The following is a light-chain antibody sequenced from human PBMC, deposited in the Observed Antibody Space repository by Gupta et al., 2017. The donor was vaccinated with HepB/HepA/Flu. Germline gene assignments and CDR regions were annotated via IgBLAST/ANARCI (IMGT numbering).Light chain of an antibody. CDR2: EDS. V-gene: IGLV3-1*01. CDR3: QAWDSSRGV. Sequence: SYELTQAPSVSVSPGQTASITCSGDKLGDKFVSWYQQKAGQSPVLVMYEDSERPSGIPERFAGSNSGNTATLTISGTQTMDEADYYCQAWDSSRGVFGGGTRLTVL. CDR1: KLGDKF. J-gene: IGLJ2*01.